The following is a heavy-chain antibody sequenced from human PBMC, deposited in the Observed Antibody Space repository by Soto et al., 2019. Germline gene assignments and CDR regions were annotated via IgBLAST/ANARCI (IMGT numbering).Heavy chain of an antibody. D-gene: IGHD6-19*01. CDR2: ISSNGGST. J-gene: IGHJ4*02. CDR1: GFTFSSYA. V-gene: IGHV3-64D*08. Sequence: GGSLRLSCSASGFTFSSYAMHWVRQAPGKGLEYVSAISSNGGSTYYADSVKGRFTISRDNSKNTLYLQMSSLRAEDTAVYYCVKEVIAVAGAIFDYWGQGTLVTVSS. CDR3: VKEVIAVAGAIFDY.